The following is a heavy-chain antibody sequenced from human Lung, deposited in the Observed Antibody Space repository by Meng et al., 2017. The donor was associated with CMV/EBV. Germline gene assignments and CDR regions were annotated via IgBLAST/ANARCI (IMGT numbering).Heavy chain of an antibody. CDR3: ARGGREETYGPNVAS. J-gene: IGHJ4*02. CDR2: ITHSGST. CDR1: GGSLSGYY. Sequence: SETLSLXXAAYGGSLSGYYWSWIRQPPGKGLEWIGEITHSGSTKYNPSLKSRVTISVDTSNNQFSLNVKSVTAADMGVYYCARGGREETYGPNVASWAQGTLVTFSS. D-gene: IGHD3-10*01. V-gene: IGHV4-34*01.